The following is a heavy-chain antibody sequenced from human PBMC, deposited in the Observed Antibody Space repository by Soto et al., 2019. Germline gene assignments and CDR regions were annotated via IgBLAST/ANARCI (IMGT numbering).Heavy chain of an antibody. CDR2: IIPIFGTA. CDR3: ARDALGYCSGGSCFEKTPSYYYYGMDV. D-gene: IGHD2-15*01. V-gene: IGHV1-69*01. J-gene: IGHJ6*02. Sequence: QVQLVQSGAEVKKPGSSVKVSCKASGGTFSSYAISWVRQAPGQGLEWMGGIIPIFGTANYAQKFQGRVTITADESTSTAYMELSSLRSEDTAVYYCARDALGYCSGGSCFEKTPSYYYYGMDVWGQGTTVTVSS. CDR1: GGTFSSYA.